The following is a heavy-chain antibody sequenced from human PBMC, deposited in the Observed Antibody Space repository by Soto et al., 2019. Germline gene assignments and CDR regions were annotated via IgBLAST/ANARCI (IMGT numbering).Heavy chain of an antibody. Sequence: SQTLSLTCAISGDSVASNSAAWNWIRQSPSRGLEWLGRTYYRSKWHNDYALSVKSRININPDTSKNQFSLHLKSATPEDTAIYYCARIVGGAPDHWGLGTLVTVSP. V-gene: IGHV6-1*01. CDR2: TYYRSKWHN. CDR3: ARIVGGAPDH. D-gene: IGHD3-16*01. J-gene: IGHJ5*02. CDR1: GDSVASNSAA.